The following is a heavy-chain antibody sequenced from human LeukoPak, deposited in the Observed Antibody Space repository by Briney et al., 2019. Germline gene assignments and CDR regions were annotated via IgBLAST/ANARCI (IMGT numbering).Heavy chain of an antibody. D-gene: IGHD3-22*01. V-gene: IGHV4-59*12. J-gene: IGHJ4*02. Sequence: KPSETLSLTCTVSGGSISSYYWSWIRQPPGKGLEWIAYIYYSGSTYYNPSLKSRVTISVDTSKNQFSLKLSSVTAADTAVYYCAREYPSYSSGYPYFDYWGQGTLVTVSS. CDR1: GGSISSYY. CDR2: IYYSGST. CDR3: AREYPSYSSGYPYFDY.